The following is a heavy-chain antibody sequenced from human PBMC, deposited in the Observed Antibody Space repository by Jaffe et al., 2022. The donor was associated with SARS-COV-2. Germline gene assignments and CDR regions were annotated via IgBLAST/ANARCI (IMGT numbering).Heavy chain of an antibody. J-gene: IGHJ4*02. D-gene: IGHD2-2*01. CDR3: ARDGPSSSGKGSANFDY. CDR2: IWYDGSNK. Sequence: QVQLVESGGGVVQPGRSLRLSCAASGFTFSSYGMHWVRQAPGKGLEWVAVIWYDGSNKYYADSVKGRFTISRDNSKNTLYLQMNSLRAEDTAVYYCARDGPSSSGKGSANFDYWGQGTLVTVSS. V-gene: IGHV3-33*01. CDR1: GFTFSSYG.